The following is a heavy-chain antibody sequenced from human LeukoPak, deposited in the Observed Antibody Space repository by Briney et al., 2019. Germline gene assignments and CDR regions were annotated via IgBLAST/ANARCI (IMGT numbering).Heavy chain of an antibody. D-gene: IGHD6-19*01. Sequence: NPSETLSLTCAVYGGSFRGYYWSWIRRPPGKGLEWIGEINHSGSTNYNPSLKSRVTISVDTSKNQFSLKLSSVTAADTAVYYCARGLAFSSGWTGPWFDPWGQGTLVTVSS. CDR2: INHSGST. J-gene: IGHJ5*02. V-gene: IGHV4-34*01. CDR3: ARGLAFSSGWTGPWFDP. CDR1: GGSFRGYY.